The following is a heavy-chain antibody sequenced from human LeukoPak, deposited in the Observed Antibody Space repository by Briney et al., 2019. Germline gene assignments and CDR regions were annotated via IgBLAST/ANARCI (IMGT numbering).Heavy chain of an antibody. D-gene: IGHD3-22*01. Sequence: GGSLRLSCAASGFTFSSYSMNWVRQAPGKGLEWVSYICSSSKTIYYADSVKGRFTISRDNAKNSLYLQMNSLRAEDTAVYYCARDNYDSSGYYFDWGQGTLVTVSS. CDR1: GFTFSSYS. CDR2: ICSSSKTI. J-gene: IGHJ4*02. CDR3: ARDNYDSSGYYFD. V-gene: IGHV3-48*01.